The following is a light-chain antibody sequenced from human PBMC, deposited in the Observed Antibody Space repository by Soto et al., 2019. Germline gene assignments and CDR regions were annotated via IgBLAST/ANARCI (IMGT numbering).Light chain of an antibody. J-gene: IGKJ5*01. CDR2: GAS. Sequence: EIVLTQSPGTLSLSPGETAIVSCRASQSLANSRLAWYQQKPGQAPRLLIYGASTRATGTPARFSGSGSGTEFTLTISSLQSEDFALYYCQQYNKWPLITFGQGTRLEIK. V-gene: IGKV3D-15*01. CDR1: QSLANSR. CDR3: QQYNKWPLIT.